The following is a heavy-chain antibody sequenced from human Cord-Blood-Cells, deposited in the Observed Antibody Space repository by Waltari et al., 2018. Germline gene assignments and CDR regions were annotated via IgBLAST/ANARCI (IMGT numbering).Heavy chain of an antibody. V-gene: IGHV3-23*01. CDR1: AFIFSSYA. CDR2: LSCSGVST. CDR3: AKEKNPFHQFDY. Sequence: EVQLLESGGGLVQPGGSVILDCSASAFIFSSYAMSWVRQAPGKGLEWVSALSCSGVSTYYADSVKGRFTISRDNSKNTLYLQMNSLRAEDTAVYYCAKEKNPFHQFDYWGQGTLVTVSS. J-gene: IGHJ4*02.